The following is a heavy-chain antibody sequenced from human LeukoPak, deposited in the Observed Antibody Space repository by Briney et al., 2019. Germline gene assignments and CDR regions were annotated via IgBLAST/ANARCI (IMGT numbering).Heavy chain of an antibody. CDR3: ARGATSHVDTAMAH. V-gene: IGHV4-59*01. Sequence: PSETLSLTCTVSGGSISSYYWSWIRQPPGKGLEWIGYIYYSGSTNYNPSLKSRVTISVDTSKNQFSLKLSSVTAAGTAVYYCARGATSHVDTAMAHWGQGTLVTVSS. D-gene: IGHD5-18*01. CDR2: IYYSGST. J-gene: IGHJ4*02. CDR1: GGSISSYY.